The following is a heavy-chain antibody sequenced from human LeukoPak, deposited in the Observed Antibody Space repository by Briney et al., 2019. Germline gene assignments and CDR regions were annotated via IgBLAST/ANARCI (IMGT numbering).Heavy chain of an antibody. CDR2: ISGSGGST. Sequence: GGSLRLSCAASGFTFSSYAMSWVRQAPGKGLEWVSAISGSGGSTYYADSVKGRFTISRDNSKNTLYLQMNSLRAEDTAVYYCAKVTGYSSSWYAGYFDYWGQGTLVTVSS. CDR1: GFTFSSYA. V-gene: IGHV3-23*01. CDR3: AKVTGYSSSWYAGYFDY. D-gene: IGHD6-13*01. J-gene: IGHJ4*02.